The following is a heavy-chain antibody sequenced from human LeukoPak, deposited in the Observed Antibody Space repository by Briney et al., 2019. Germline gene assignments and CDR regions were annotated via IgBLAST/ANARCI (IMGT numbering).Heavy chain of an antibody. J-gene: IGHJ4*02. Sequence: GGSLRLSCTASGFTFGDYAMSLVRQAPGKGLEWVGFIRSKAYGGTTEYAASVKGRFTISRDDSKSIAYLQMNSLKTENTAVYYCTRDGYNRPSDYWGQGTLVTVSS. D-gene: IGHD5-12*01. CDR3: TRDGYNRPSDY. V-gene: IGHV3-49*04. CDR2: IRSKAYGGTT. CDR1: GFTFGDYA.